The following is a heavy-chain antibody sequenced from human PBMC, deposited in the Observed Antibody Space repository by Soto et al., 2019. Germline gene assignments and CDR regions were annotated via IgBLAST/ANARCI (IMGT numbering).Heavy chain of an antibody. CDR1: GYTFTSYG. CDR2: ISGDNGQT. D-gene: IGHD5-18*01. V-gene: IGHV1-18*01. J-gene: IGHJ6*02. Sequence: QVQVVQSGPEVKKPGASVMVSCKASGYTFTSYGISWVRQAPGQGLEWMGWISGDNGQTTYGQKFRGRVTITTDTSTSTAYTELRSLRANETGVYYCARDGGKQLWVEGLSAMDVWGQGTTVTVSS. CDR3: ARDGGKQLWVEGLSAMDV.